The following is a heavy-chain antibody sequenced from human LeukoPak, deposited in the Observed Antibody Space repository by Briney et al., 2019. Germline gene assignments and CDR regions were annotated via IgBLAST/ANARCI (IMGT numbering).Heavy chain of an antibody. V-gene: IGHV1-18*01. D-gene: IGHD2-2*01. CDR3: ARVWELGIYCSSTSCQTYYFDY. CDR2: ISAYNGNT. Sequence: ASVKVSCKASGYTCTSNAISWVRQAPGQGLEWMGWISAYNGNTNYAQKLQGRVTMTTDTSTSTAYMELRSLRSDDTAVYYCARVWELGIYCSSTSCQTYYFDYWGQGTLVTVSS. CDR1: GYTCTSNA. J-gene: IGHJ4*02.